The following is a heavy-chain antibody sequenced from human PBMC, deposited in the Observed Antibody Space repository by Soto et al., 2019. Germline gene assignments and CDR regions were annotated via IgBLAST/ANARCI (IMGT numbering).Heavy chain of an antibody. D-gene: IGHD1-1*01. CDR2: FDPEDGET. CDR1: GHTLTELS. V-gene: IGHV1-24*01. Sequence: QVQLLQSGAEGKKPGASVKVSCKVSGHTLTELSMHWVRQAPGRGLEWMGGFDPEDGETIFAQKFQGRVTMTEDTSTDSTYMELTSLRSEDTDVYYCAAGGTRWLHSPFDYWGQGTLVTISS. J-gene: IGHJ4*02. CDR3: AAGGTRWLHSPFDY.